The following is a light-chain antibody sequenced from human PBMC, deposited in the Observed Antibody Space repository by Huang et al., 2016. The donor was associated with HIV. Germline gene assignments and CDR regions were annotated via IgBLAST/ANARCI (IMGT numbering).Light chain of an antibody. CDR1: QKISRY. J-gene: IGKJ2*03. Sequence: DIQMTQSPSFLSASVGDRVTITCRASQKISRYLNWYHQKPVKAPELLIYAASSLQSGVPSRFSGSGAGTDFTLTISSLQPEDFATYYCQQSFTIPYSFGQGTKVEIK. CDR3: QQSFTIPYS. CDR2: AAS. V-gene: IGKV1-39*01.